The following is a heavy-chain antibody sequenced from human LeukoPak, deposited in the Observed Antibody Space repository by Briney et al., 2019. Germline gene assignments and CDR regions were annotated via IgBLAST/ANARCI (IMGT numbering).Heavy chain of an antibody. J-gene: IGHJ4*02. D-gene: IGHD3-16*02. CDR3: ARVAVTRLGELSPYDY. CDR1: GGSISSGSYY. V-gene: IGHV4-61*02. Sequence: SQTLSLTCTVSGGSISSGSYYWSWIRQPAGKGLEWIGRIYTSGSTNYNPSLKSRVTISVDTSKNQFSLKLSSVTAADTAVYYCARVAVTRLGELSPYDYWGQGTLVTVPS. CDR2: IYTSGST.